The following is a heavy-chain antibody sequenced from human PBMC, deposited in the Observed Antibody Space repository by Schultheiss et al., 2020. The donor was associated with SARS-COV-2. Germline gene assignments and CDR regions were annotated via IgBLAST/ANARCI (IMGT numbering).Heavy chain of an antibody. J-gene: IGHJ4*02. V-gene: IGHV3-53*04. CDR3: ARGLGSGSYPFDY. CDR1: GFTVSSNY. CDR2: IYSGGST. D-gene: IGHD3-10*01. Sequence: GGSLRLSCAASGFTVSSNYMSWVRQAPGKGLEWVSVIYSGGSTYYADSVKGRFTISRHNSKNTLYLQMNSLRAEDTAVYYCARGLGSGSYPFDYWGQGTLVTVSS.